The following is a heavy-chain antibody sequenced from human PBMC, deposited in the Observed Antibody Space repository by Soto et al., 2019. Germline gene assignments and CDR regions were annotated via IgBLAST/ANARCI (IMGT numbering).Heavy chain of an antibody. CDR2: IDPSDSYT. CDR1: GYSFTSYW. Sequence: GESLKISCKGSGYSFTSYWISWVGQMPGKGLEWMGRIDPSDSYTNYSPSFQGHVTISADKSISTAYLQWSSLKASDTAMYYCARYEQLVDSYWGQGTLVTVSS. CDR3: ARYEQLVDSY. V-gene: IGHV5-10-1*01. J-gene: IGHJ4*02. D-gene: IGHD6-6*01.